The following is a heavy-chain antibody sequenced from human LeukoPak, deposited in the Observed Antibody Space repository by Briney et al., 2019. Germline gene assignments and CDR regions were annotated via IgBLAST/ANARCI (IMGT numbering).Heavy chain of an antibody. Sequence: PGGSLRLSCAASGFTFSSYEMNWVRQAPGKGLEWVSYISSSGSTIYYADSVKGRFTISRDNAKNSLYLQMNSLRAGDTAVYYCARVTVVGALIDYWGQGTLVTVSS. V-gene: IGHV3-48*03. D-gene: IGHD1-26*01. CDR3: ARVTVVGALIDY. CDR2: ISSSGSTI. CDR1: GFTFSSYE. J-gene: IGHJ4*02.